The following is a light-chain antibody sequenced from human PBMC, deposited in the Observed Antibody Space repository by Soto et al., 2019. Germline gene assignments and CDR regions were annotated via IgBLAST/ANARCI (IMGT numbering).Light chain of an antibody. CDR1: NVAEYDY. CDR2: EVT. J-gene: IGLJ1*01. Sequence: QSALTQPPSASGSPGQSVTISCTGNNVAEYDYVSWYQHHPGKAPKLMIHEVTKRPSGVPDRFSGSKSGTSASLAITGLQAEDEADYYCQSFDGSLSGYVFGTGTKVTVL. CDR3: QSFDGSLSGYV. V-gene: IGLV2-8*01.